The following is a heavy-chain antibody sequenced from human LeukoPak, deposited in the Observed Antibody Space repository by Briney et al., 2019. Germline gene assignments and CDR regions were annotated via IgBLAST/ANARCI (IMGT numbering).Heavy chain of an antibody. D-gene: IGHD6-13*01. V-gene: IGHV3-7*03. CDR1: GFTFSSYW. CDR3: ARDMPYSSSSDY. CDR2: IRQDGSEK. J-gene: IGHJ4*02. Sequence: GGSLRLSCAASGFTFSSYWMSWVRQAPGKGLEWVANIRQDGSEKYYVDSVKGRFTISRDNAKNSLYLHMNSLRAEDTAVYYCARDMPYSSSSDYWGQGTLVTVSS.